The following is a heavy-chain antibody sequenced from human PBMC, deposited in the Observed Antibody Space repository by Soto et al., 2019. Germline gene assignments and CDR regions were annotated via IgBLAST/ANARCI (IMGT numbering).Heavy chain of an antibody. J-gene: IGHJ6*02. CDR1: GYTFNKYW. CDR2: IYPGDYHI. Sequence: RGESLKISCRSSGYTFNKYWIAWLRQMPGKGLEWMGIIYPGDYHIIYSPSFQGKVTISAHQSISTAYVQWSSLTGSDTAMSYCASAHSTWGGFYYYFYNGMDVRGQGTTVTVSS. CDR3: ASAHSTWGGFYYYFYNGMDV. V-gene: IGHV5-51*01. D-gene: IGHD3-10*01.